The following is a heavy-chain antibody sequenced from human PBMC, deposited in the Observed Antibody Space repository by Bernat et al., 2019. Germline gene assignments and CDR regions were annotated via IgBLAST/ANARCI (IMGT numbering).Heavy chain of an antibody. V-gene: IGHV3-66*04. CDR1: GFTVSSNY. J-gene: IGHJ5*02. Sequence: EVQLVESGGGLVQPGGSLRLSCAASGFTVSSNYMSWVRQAPGKGLEWVSTIYSDGSTYYADSVKGRFVSSRDNSKNTLFLHMGSLRADDMALYYCARQDDFWSGFVVWGQGTLVTVSS. CDR2: IYSDGST. D-gene: IGHD3-3*01. CDR3: ARQDDFWSGFVV.